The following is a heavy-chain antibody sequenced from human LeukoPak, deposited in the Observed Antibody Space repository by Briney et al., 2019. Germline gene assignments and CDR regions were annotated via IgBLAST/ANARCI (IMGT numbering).Heavy chain of an antibody. CDR2: ISNSGHLM. J-gene: IGHJ3*02. CDR1: RFSFSSSA. CDR3: ATYTTSRVFYM. D-gene: IGHD2-2*02. V-gene: IGHV3-48*03. Sequence: GGSLRLSCAASRFSFSSSAMNWVRQAPGKGLEWISYISNSGHLMYYADSVKGRFTISRDNAKNSLYLQMNSLRAEDMAVYYCATYTTSRVFYMWGQGTMVAVSS.